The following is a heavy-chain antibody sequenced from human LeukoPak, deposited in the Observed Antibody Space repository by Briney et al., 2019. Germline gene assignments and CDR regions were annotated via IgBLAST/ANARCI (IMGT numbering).Heavy chain of an antibody. Sequence: SETLSLTCTVSGGSISSYYWSWIRQPPGKGLEWIGYIYYSGSTNYNPSLKSRVTISVDTSKNQFSLKLSSVTAADTAVYYCARGGEYYYDSSGPFFDYWGQGTLVTVSS. D-gene: IGHD3-22*01. CDR1: GGSISSYY. CDR3: ARGGEYYYDSSGPFFDY. CDR2: IYYSGST. J-gene: IGHJ4*02. V-gene: IGHV4-59*01.